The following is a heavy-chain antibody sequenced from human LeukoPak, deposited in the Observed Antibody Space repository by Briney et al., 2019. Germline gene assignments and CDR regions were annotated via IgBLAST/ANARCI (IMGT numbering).Heavy chain of an antibody. J-gene: IGHJ4*02. CDR2: IYHIGST. CDR3: ERPYFHSSSGQRFDY. V-gene: IGHV4-38-2*01. Sequence: PSETLSLTCAVSGYSISSGYYWGWIPQPPGKGLERIGSIYHIGSTYYNPSLTRRVTISIDTSKTPFSLKLSSVTAADTAVYYCERPYFHSSSGQRFDYWGQGTLVTVSS. D-gene: IGHD6-19*01. CDR1: GYSISSGYY.